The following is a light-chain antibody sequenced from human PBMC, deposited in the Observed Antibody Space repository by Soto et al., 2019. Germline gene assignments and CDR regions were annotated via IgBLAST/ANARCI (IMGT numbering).Light chain of an antibody. CDR3: AAWDGSLKGVV. J-gene: IGLJ2*01. Sequence: QSVLTQPPSASGTPGQRVTLSCSGSSSNIGSNTVNWYQQFPGTAPKLLMYNSNQRPSGVPDRFSGSKSGTSASLAISGLQSEDEADYYCAAWDGSLKGVVFGGGTKLTVL. V-gene: IGLV1-44*01. CDR2: NSN. CDR1: SSNIGSNT.